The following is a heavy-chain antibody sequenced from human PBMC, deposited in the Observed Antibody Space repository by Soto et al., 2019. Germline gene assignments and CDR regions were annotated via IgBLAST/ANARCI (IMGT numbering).Heavy chain of an antibody. Sequence: SETLSLTCTVSGGSISSSSYYWGWIRQPPGKGLEWIGSIYYSGSTYYNPSLKSRVTISVDTSKNQFSLKLSSVTAADTAVYYCARILAGDYFDYWGQGTLVTVSS. CDR2: IYYSGST. D-gene: IGHD3-10*01. CDR3: ARILAGDYFDY. CDR1: GGSISSSSYY. J-gene: IGHJ4*02. V-gene: IGHV4-39*01.